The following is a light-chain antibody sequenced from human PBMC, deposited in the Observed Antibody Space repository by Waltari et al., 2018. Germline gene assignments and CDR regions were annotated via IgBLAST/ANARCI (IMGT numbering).Light chain of an antibody. Sequence: QSALTQPPSASGSPGQSVTISCTGTSSDVGSYNYVSWFQQHPGKAPKLMIYEVSKRPSGVPDRFSGSTSGNTASLTVAGLQAEDEADYYCSSYAASNNFQVVFGGGTTLTVL. CDR1: SSDVGSYNY. J-gene: IGLJ2*01. CDR2: EVS. V-gene: IGLV2-8*01. CDR3: SSYAASNNFQVV.